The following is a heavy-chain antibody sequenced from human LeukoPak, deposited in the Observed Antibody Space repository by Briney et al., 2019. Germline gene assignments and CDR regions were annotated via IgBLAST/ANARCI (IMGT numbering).Heavy chain of an antibody. CDR1: GYSFTSYW. CDR3: ARLPPYYYDSSGYPDY. V-gene: IGHV5-51*01. J-gene: IGHJ4*02. D-gene: IGHD3-22*01. Sequence: GESLKISCKGSGYSFTSYWIGWVRQMPGKGLEWMGIIYPDDSDTRYSPSFQGQVTISADKSISTAYLQWSSLKASDTAMYYCARLPPYYYDSSGYPDYWGQGTLVTVSS. CDR2: IYPDDSDT.